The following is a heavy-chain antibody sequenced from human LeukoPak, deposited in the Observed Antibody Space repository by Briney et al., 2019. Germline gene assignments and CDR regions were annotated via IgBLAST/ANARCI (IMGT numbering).Heavy chain of an antibody. Sequence: SETLSLTCAVYGGSFSGYYWSWIRQPPGKGLEWIGEINHSGSTNYNPSLKSRVTISVETSKNQFSLKLSSVTAADTAVYYCARDTGGSRDRYCGGDCWYFDLWGRGTLVTVSS. CDR1: GGSFSGYY. D-gene: IGHD2-21*01. CDR3: ARDTGGSRDRYCGGDCWYFDL. CDR2: INHSGST. J-gene: IGHJ2*01. V-gene: IGHV4-34*01.